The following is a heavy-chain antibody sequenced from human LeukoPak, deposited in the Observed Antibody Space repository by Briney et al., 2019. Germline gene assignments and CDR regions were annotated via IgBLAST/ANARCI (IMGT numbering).Heavy chain of an antibody. Sequence: GGSLRLSCAASGFTVSTNDMSWVRQAPGKGLEWVSVLYSGGRTYYVDSVKGRFTISRDNSKNTLYLQMNSLRAEDTAMYYCTKSGPPDPYWGQGTLVTLSS. CDR2: LYSGGRT. V-gene: IGHV3-53*01. CDR3: TKSGPPDPY. D-gene: IGHD1-14*01. J-gene: IGHJ4*03. CDR1: GFTVSTND.